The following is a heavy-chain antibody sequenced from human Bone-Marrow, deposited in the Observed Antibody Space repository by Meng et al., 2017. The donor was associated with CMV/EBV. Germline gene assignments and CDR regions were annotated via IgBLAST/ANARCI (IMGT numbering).Heavy chain of an antibody. J-gene: IGHJ4*02. V-gene: IGHV3-23*03. CDR3: AREGDYYDSSGYYDY. D-gene: IGHD3-22*01. CDR2: IYSGGSST. CDR1: GFTFSSYA. Sequence: GGSLRLSCAASGFTFSSYAMSWVRQAPGKGLEWVSVIYSGGSSTYYADSVKGRFTISRDNSKNTLYLQMNSLRAEDTAVYYCAREGDYYDSSGYYDYWGQGTLVTVSS.